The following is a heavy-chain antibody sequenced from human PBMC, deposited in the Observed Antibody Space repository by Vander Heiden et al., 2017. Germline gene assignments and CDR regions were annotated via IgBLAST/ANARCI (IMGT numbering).Heavy chain of an antibody. Sequence: EVQLVKSGAAVKKPGESLKISCKGSGYSFPSYWIGWVRQVPGKGLEWMGLIYPGDPDTTYSPSFQGQVTISADKSISTAYLQWSSLKASDTAMYYCARQNDILTGLDYWGQGTLVTVSS. J-gene: IGHJ4*02. CDR2: IYPGDPDT. CDR1: GYSFPSYW. D-gene: IGHD3-9*01. CDR3: ARQNDILTGLDY. V-gene: IGHV5-51*01.